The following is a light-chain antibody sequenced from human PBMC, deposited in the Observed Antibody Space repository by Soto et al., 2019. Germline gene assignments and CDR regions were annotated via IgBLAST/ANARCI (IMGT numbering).Light chain of an antibody. Sequence: EIVLTQSPGTLSLSPGERATLSCRASQRVSSSYLAWYQQKLGQAPRLLIYGASSRATGIPDRFSGSGSGTDFTLNISRLEPEDFAVYYCQQYGSSPPYTFGQGTKLEIK. V-gene: IGKV3-20*01. CDR1: QRVSSSY. CDR3: QQYGSSPPYT. J-gene: IGKJ2*01. CDR2: GAS.